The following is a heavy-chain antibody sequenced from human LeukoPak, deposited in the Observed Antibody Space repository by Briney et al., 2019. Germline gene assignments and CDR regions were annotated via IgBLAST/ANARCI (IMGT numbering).Heavy chain of an antibody. CDR2: INHSGST. V-gene: IGHV4-34*01. CDR1: GGSFSGYY. J-gene: IGHJ5*02. D-gene: IGHD2-2*01. Sequence: SETLSLTCAAYGGSFSGYYWSWIRQPPGKGLEWIGEINHSGSTNYNPSLKSRVTISVDTSKNQFSLKLSSVTAADTAVYYCARGEVRCSSTSCYVGWFDPWGQGTLVTVSS. CDR3: ARGEVRCSSTSCYVGWFDP.